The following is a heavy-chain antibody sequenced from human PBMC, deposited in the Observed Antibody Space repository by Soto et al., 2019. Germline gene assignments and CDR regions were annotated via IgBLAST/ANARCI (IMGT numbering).Heavy chain of an antibody. D-gene: IGHD3-22*01. Sequence: SQPLSLSCTVSDGSIRSGGYYRSRNRQHPGKGLEWIGYIYYSGSTYYNPSLKSRVTISVDTSKNQFSLKLSSVTAADTAVYYCARAYDSSGYYYYPYYYGMDVWGQGTTVTVSS. V-gene: IGHV4-31*03. CDR3: ARAYDSSGYYYYPYYYGMDV. CDR2: IYYSGST. J-gene: IGHJ6*02. CDR1: DGSIRSGGYY.